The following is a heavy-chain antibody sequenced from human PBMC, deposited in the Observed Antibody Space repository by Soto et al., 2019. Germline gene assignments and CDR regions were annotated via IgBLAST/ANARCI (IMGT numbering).Heavy chain of an antibody. V-gene: IGHV3-30-3*01. J-gene: IGHJ6*02. D-gene: IGHD3-10*01. CDR1: GFTFSSYA. CDR2: ISYDGSNK. CDR3: ARDLKMYYQTTRRLYYGMDV. Sequence: GGSLRLSCAASGFTFSSYAMHWVRQAPGKGLEWVAVISYDGSNKYYADSVKGRFTISRDNSKNTLYLQMNSLRAEDTAVYYCARDLKMYYQTTRRLYYGMDVWGQGTTVTVSS.